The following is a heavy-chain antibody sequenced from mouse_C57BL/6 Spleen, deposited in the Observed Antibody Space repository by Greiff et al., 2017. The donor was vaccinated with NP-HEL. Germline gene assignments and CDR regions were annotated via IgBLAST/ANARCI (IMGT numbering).Heavy chain of an antibody. CDR2: IWSGGST. V-gene: IGHV2-2*01. CDR3: ARNGYDGYYAMDY. D-gene: IGHD2-2*01. Sequence: VKLVESGPGLVQPSQSLSITCTVSGFSLTSYGVHWVRQSPGKGLEWLGVIWSGGSTDYNAAFISRLSISKDNSKSQVFFKMNSLQADDTAIYYCARNGYDGYYAMDYWGQGTSVTVSS. CDR1: GFSLTSYG. J-gene: IGHJ4*01.